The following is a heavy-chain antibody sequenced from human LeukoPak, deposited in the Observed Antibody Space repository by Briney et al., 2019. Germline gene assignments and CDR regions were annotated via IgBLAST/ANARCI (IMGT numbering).Heavy chain of an antibody. CDR2: IYPGDSDT. CDR3: ARRVGVTVPPDYYYYMDV. V-gene: IGHV5-51*01. J-gene: IGHJ6*03. D-gene: IGHD4-17*01. Sequence: GESLKISCKGSGYNFTNYYIGWVRQMPGTGLEWMGVIYPGDSDTRYSPSFQGQVTISADKSVSTAYLQWSSLKASDTAMYYCARRVGVTVPPDYYYYMDVWGKGTTVTVSS. CDR1: GYNFTNYY.